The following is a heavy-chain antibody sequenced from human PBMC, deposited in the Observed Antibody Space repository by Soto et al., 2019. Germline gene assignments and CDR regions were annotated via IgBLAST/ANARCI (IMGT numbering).Heavy chain of an antibody. D-gene: IGHD4-17*01. CDR1: GFTFDDYA. CDR3: AKDQGDYGALPWFDP. CDR2: ISWNSGSI. J-gene: IGHJ5*02. V-gene: IGHV3-9*01. Sequence: EVQLVESGGGLVQPGRSLRLSCAASGFTFDDYAMHWVRQAPGKGLEWVSGISWNSGSIGYADSVKGRFTISRDNAKNSLYLQMNSLRAEDTALYYCAKDQGDYGALPWFDPWGQGTLVTVSS.